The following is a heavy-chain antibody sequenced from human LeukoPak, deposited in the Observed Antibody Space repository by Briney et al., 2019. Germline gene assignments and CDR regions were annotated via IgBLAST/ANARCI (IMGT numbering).Heavy chain of an antibody. CDR3: ANDYGGNSDASFDY. CDR1: GFTFSSYG. J-gene: IGHJ4*02. CDR2: IWYDGSNK. Sequence: GGSLRLSCAASGFTFSSYGMHWVRQAPGKGLEWVAVIWYDGSNKYYADSVKGRFTISRDNSKNTLYLQMNSLRAEDTAVYYCANDYGGNSDASFDYWGQGTLVTVSS. V-gene: IGHV3-33*06. D-gene: IGHD4-23*01.